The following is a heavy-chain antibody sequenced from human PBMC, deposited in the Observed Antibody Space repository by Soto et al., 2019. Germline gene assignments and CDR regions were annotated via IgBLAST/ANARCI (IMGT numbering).Heavy chain of an antibody. D-gene: IGHD6-19*01. CDR3: ARDPAIEVDGTYYYYGMDV. CDR1: GFTFSPYS. CDR2: ISSSSSTI. V-gene: IGHV3-48*01. Sequence: GGSLRLSCAASGFTFSPYSMNWVRQAPGKGLEWVSYISSSSSTIYYADSVKGRFTISRDNAKNSLYLQMNSLRAEDTAVYYCARDPAIEVDGTYYYYGMDVWGQGTTVTVSS. J-gene: IGHJ6*02.